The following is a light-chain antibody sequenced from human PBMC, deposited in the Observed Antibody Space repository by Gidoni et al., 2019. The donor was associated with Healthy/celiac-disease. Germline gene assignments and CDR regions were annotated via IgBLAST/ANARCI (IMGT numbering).Light chain of an antibody. CDR2: RNN. Sequence: QSVLTQPPSASGTPGQGLTISCSGSSSNIGSNYVYCYQQPPGTAPKLLIYRNNQRPSGVPDRFSGSKSGTSASLAISGLRSEDEADYYCAAWDDSLSGVVFGGGTKLTVL. V-gene: IGLV1-47*01. J-gene: IGLJ2*01. CDR1: SSNIGSNY. CDR3: AAWDDSLSGVV.